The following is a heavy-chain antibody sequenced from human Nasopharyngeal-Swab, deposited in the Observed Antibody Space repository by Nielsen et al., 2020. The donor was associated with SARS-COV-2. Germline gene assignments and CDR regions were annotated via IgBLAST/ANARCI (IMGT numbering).Heavy chain of an antibody. J-gene: IGHJ6*02. CDR1: RYTFTSYD. CDR3: ARVYISYYYDSSGYYRSYYYYGMDV. CDR2: MNPNSGNT. V-gene: IGHV1-8*01. Sequence: ASVKVSCKASRYTFTSYDINWVRQATGQGLEWMGWMNPNSGNTGYAQKFQGRVTMTRNTSISTAYMELSSLRSEDTAVYYCARVYISYYYDSSGYYRSYYYYGMDVWGQGTTVTVSS. D-gene: IGHD3-22*01.